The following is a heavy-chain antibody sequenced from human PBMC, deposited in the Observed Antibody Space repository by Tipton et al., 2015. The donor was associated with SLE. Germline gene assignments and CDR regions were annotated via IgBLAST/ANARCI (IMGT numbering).Heavy chain of an antibody. J-gene: IGHJ6*04. CDR1: GQSINSGYY. CDR3: ARSLITSFGVVTKALDV. D-gene: IGHD3-3*01. Sequence: TLSLTCAVSGQSINSGYYWGWIRQPPGKGLEWIGTISHRGGSYYNSSLKSRVTISVDSSKNHFSLMLTSVTAADTAAYFCARSLITSFGVVTKALDVWGKGTTVTVSS. CDR2: ISHRGGS. V-gene: IGHV4-38-2*01.